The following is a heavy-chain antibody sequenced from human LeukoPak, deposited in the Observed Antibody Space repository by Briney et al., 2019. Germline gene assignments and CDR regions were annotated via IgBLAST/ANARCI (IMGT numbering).Heavy chain of an antibody. V-gene: IGHV3-21*01. J-gene: IGHJ6*02. D-gene: IGHD3-22*01. CDR2: ISSSSSYI. Sequence: GGSLRLSCAASGFTFSSYAMSWVRQAPGKGLEWVSSISSSSSYIYYADSVKGRFTISRDNAKNSLYLQMNSLRAEDTAVYYCAREVVVRYGMDVWGQGTTVTVSS. CDR1: GFTFSSYA. CDR3: AREVVVRYGMDV.